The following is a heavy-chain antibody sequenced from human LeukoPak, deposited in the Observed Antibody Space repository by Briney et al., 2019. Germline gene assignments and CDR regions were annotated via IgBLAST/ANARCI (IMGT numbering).Heavy chain of an antibody. J-gene: IGHJ4*02. CDR3: ARTPWDY. Sequence: SETLSLTCTVSGYSISSGYYWGWIRQPPGKGLEWIGSIYHSGSTNYNPSLKSRVTISVDTSKNQFSLKLSSVTAADTAVYYCARTPWDYWGQGTLVTVSS. CDR2: IYHSGST. V-gene: IGHV4-38-2*02. CDR1: GYSISSGYY.